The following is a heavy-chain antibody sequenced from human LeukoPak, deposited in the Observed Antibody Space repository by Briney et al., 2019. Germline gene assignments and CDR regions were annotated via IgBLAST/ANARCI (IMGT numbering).Heavy chain of an antibody. J-gene: IGHJ5*02. CDR1: GGSFSGYY. CDR3: ARGGYNWNDSGFDP. Sequence: SETLSLTCAVYGGSFSGYYWSWIRQPPGKGLEWIGEINHSGSTNYNPSLKSRVTISVDTSKNQFSLKLSSVTAADTAVYYCARGGYNWNDSGFDPWGQGTLVTVSS. V-gene: IGHV4-34*01. D-gene: IGHD1-20*01. CDR2: INHSGST.